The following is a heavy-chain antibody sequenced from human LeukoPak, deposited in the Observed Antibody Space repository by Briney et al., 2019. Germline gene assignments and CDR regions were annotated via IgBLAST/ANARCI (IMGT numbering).Heavy chain of an antibody. CDR3: ASAYYYDSSGYYPYAEYFQH. V-gene: IGHV3-21*01. Sequence: GGSLRLSCAASGFTFSSYSMNWVRQAPGKGLEWVSSISSSGSYIYYADSVKGRFTISRDNAKNSLYLQMNSLRAEDTAVYYCASAYYYDSSGYYPYAEYFQHWGQGTLVTVSS. J-gene: IGHJ1*01. D-gene: IGHD3-22*01. CDR2: ISSSGSYI. CDR1: GFTFSSYS.